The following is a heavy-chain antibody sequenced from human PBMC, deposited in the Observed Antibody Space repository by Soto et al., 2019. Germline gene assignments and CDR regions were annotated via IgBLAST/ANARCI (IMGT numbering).Heavy chain of an antibody. CDR1: GGSISSSNW. J-gene: IGHJ1*01. CDR2: IYHSGST. CDR3: ARMPTIESGSYYLEYFQH. Sequence: SETLSLTCAVSGGSISSSNWWSWVRQPPGKGLEWIGEIYHSGSTNYNPSLKSRVTISVDKSKNQFSLTLSSVTAADTAVYYCARMPTIESGSYYLEYFQHWGQGTLVTVSS. D-gene: IGHD1-26*01. V-gene: IGHV4-4*02.